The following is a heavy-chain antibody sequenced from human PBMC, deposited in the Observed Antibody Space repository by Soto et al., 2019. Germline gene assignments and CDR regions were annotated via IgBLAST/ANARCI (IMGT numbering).Heavy chain of an antibody. J-gene: IGHJ4*02. CDR1: GGTLSSYA. Sequence: GASVKVSCTASGGTLSSYAISWVRQAPGQGLEWMGGIIPIFGTANYAQKFQGRVTITADESTSTAYMELSSLRSEDTAVYYCAALTYYDFWSGQDNVDYWGQGTLVTVSS. CDR2: IIPIFGTA. V-gene: IGHV1-69*13. CDR3: AALTYYDFWSGQDNVDY. D-gene: IGHD3-3*01.